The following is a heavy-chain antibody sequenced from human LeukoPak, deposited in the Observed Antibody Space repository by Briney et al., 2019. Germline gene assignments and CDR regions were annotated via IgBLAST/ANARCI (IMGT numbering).Heavy chain of an antibody. CDR3: AKEARITIFGVVYFDY. CDR2: ISGSGGST. Sequence: GGSLRLSCAASGFTFSSYAKSWVRQAPGKGLEWVSAISGSGGSTYYADSVKGRFTISRDNSKNTLYLQMNSLRAEDTAVYYCAKEARITIFGVVYFDYWGQGTLVTVSS. J-gene: IGHJ4*02. D-gene: IGHD3-3*01. CDR1: GFTFSSYA. V-gene: IGHV3-23*01.